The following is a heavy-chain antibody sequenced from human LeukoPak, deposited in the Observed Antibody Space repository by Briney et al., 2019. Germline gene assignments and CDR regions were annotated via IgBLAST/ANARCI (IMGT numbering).Heavy chain of an antibody. CDR1: GFTFSSYG. V-gene: IGHV3-30*03. CDR2: ISYDGSNK. Sequence: GGSLRLSCAASGFTFSSYGMHWVRQAPGKGLECVAVISYDGSNKYYADSVKGRFTISRDNSKNTLYLQMNSLRAEDTAVYYCARSRYTGSHFDYWGQGTLVTVSS. CDR3: ARSRYTGSHFDY. J-gene: IGHJ4*02. D-gene: IGHD1-26*01.